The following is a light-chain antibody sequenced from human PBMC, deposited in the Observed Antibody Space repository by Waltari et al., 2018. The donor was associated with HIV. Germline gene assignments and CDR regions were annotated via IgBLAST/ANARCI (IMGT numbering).Light chain of an antibody. CDR2: GAS. J-gene: IGKJ3*01. CDR1: QSVSSSY. CDR3: QHYGSSPCT. Sequence: EIVLTQSPGTLSLSPGERATLSCRASQSVSSSYVAWYQQKPGQAPRLVMYGASSRATGIPDRFSGSGSGTDFTLTISRLEPEDVAVYYCQHYGSSPCTFGPGTKVDIK. V-gene: IGKV3-20*01.